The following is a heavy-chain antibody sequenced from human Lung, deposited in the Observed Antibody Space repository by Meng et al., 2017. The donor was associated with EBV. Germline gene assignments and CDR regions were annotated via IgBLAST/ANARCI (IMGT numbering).Heavy chain of an antibody. CDR3: ARVGQWLPIDY. V-gene: IGHV4-4*02. J-gene: IGHJ4*02. D-gene: IGHD6-19*01. CDR2: IYHSGST. Sequence: QFQLQESGPGLVQPSGTRSLTGVVSGGSISSINWWSWVRQPPGKGLEWIGEIYHSGSTNYNPSLKSRVTISVDKSKNQFSLNLSSVTAADTSVYYCARVGQWLPIDYWGQGTLVTVSS. CDR1: GGSISSINW.